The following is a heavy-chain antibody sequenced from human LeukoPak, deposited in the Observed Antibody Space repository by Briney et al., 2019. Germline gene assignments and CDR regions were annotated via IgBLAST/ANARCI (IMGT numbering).Heavy chain of an antibody. CDR3: AKDNGITMIDY. Sequence: PGGSLRLSCAASGFTFDDYAMHWVRHAPGKGLEWVSLISWDGGSTYYADSVKGRFTISRDNSKNSLYLQMNSLRAEDTALYYCAKDNGITMIDYWGQGTLVTVSS. CDR1: GFTFDDYA. J-gene: IGHJ4*02. CDR2: ISWDGGST. V-gene: IGHV3-43D*03. D-gene: IGHD3-22*01.